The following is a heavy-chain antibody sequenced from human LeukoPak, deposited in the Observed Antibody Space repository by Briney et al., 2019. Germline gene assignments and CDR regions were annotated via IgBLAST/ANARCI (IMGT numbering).Heavy chain of an antibody. Sequence: PSETLSLTCAVYGGSFSGYYWSWIRQPPGKGLEWLGEINHSGSTNYNPSLKSRVTISVDTSKNQFSLKLSSVTAADTAVYYCARHPLRYFDWLSHSGFDYWGQGTLVTVSS. J-gene: IGHJ4*02. CDR2: INHSGST. D-gene: IGHD3-9*01. CDR3: ARHPLRYFDWLSHSGFDY. V-gene: IGHV4-34*01. CDR1: GGSFSGYY.